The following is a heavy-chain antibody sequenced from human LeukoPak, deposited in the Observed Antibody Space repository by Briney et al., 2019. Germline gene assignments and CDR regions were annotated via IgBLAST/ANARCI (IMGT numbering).Heavy chain of an antibody. Sequence: GPSVKVSCKAPGSTFTSYDINWVRQATGEGLEWMGWMNPNSGNTGYAQKYQGRVTMTRNTSISTAYMELSSLRSEDTAVYYCARGSGGNYYGSGSYYVSDIWGQGTMVTVSS. CDR2: MNPNSGNT. V-gene: IGHV1-8*01. CDR1: GSTFTSYD. D-gene: IGHD3-10*01. J-gene: IGHJ3*02. CDR3: ARGSGGNYYGSGSYYVSDI.